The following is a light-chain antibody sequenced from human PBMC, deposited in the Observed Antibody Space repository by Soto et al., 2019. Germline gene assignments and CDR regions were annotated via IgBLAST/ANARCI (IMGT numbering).Light chain of an antibody. Sequence: QAVVTQEPSLTVSPGGTVTLTCASSTGPVTSGYYPNWFQQRPGQPPRALIYSTTYKQPWTPARFSGSLLGGKAALTLSDAQPEDEAYYYCLFFYGDAVVFGGGTQLTVL. CDR2: STT. V-gene: IGLV7-43*01. CDR1: TGPVTSGYY. J-gene: IGLJ2*01. CDR3: LFFYGDAVV.